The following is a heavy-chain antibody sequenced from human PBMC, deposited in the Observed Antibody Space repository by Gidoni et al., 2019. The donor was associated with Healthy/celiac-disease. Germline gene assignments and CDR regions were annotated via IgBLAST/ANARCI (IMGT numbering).Heavy chain of an antibody. D-gene: IGHD3-22*01. CDR2: IWYDGSNK. V-gene: IGHV3-33*01. J-gene: IGHJ4*02. CDR1: GFTFSSYG. CDR3: ARDLWPGYYDSSGIDY. Sequence: QVQLVESGGGVVQPGWSLRLSCAASGFTFSSYGMHWVRQAPGKGREWVAVIWYDGSNKYYADSVKGRFTISRDNSKNTLYLQMNSLRAEDTAVYYCARDLWPGYYDSSGIDYWGQGTLVTVSS.